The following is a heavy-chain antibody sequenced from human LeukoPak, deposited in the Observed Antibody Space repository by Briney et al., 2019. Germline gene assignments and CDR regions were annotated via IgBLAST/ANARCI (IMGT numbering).Heavy chain of an antibody. Sequence: PSQTLSLTCAVSGGSISSGGYSWSWIRQPPGKGLEWIGYIYHSGSTYYIPSLKSRVTISVDRSKNQFYLKLSSVTAADTAVYYCARDYYGYFDYWGQGTLVTVSS. D-gene: IGHD4-17*01. CDR3: ARDYYGYFDY. CDR1: GGSISSGGYS. J-gene: IGHJ4*02. V-gene: IGHV4-30-2*01. CDR2: IYHSGST.